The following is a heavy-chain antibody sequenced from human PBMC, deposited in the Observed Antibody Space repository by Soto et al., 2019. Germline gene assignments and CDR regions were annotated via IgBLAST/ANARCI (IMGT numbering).Heavy chain of an antibody. CDR2: ISGSGGST. V-gene: IGHV3-23*01. CDR3: ARDRYGDYCVDY. CDR1: GFTFSSYA. J-gene: IGHJ4*02. D-gene: IGHD4-17*01. Sequence: RRLSCAASGFTFSSYAMSWVRQAPGKGLEWVSAISGSGGSTYYADSVKGRFTISRDNSKNTLYLQMNSLRAEDTAVYYCARDRYGDYCVDYWGQGTLVTVSS.